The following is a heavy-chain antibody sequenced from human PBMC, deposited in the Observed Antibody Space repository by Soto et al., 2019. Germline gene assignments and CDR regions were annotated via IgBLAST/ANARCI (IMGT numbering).Heavy chain of an antibody. J-gene: IGHJ4*02. D-gene: IGHD1-7*01. Sequence: ASVKVSCKASGYTFTSYYMHWVRQAPGQGLEWMGIINPSGGSTSYAQKFQGRVTMTRDTSTSTVYMELSSLRPEDTAVYYCARDRTITGTSNEFDYWGQGTLVTVSS. V-gene: IGHV1-46*01. CDR1: GYTFTSYY. CDR2: INPSGGST. CDR3: ARDRTITGTSNEFDY.